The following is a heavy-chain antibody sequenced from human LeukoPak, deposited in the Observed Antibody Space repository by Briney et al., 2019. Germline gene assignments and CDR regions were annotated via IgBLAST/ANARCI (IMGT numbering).Heavy chain of an antibody. CDR2: IIPIFGTA. J-gene: IGHJ4*02. CDR3: ARDDRGEQLDY. D-gene: IGHD6-6*01. Sequence: SVTVSCKASGGTFSSYAISWVRQAPGQGLEWMGGIIPIFGTANYAQKLQGRVTMTTDTSTSTAYMELRSLRSDDTAVYYCARDDRGEQLDYWGQGTLATVSS. CDR1: GGTFSSYA. V-gene: IGHV1-69*05.